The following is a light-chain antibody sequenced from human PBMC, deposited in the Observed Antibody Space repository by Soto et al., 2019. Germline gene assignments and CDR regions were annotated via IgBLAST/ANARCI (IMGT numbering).Light chain of an antibody. CDR2: YDD. CDR3: AAWDYSLNGPV. J-gene: IGLJ2*01. V-gene: IGLV1-36*01. CDR1: RSNIGNNA. Sequence: QSVLTQPPSVSEAPRQRVTLSCSGSRSNIGNNAVNWYQQLPGKAPKLLIYYDDLLPSGVSDRFSGSKSGTSASLAISGLQSEDEADYYCAAWDYSLNGPVFGGGTKLTVL.